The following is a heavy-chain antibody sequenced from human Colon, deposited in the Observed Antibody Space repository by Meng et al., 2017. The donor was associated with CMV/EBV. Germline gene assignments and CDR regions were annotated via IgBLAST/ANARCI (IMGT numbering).Heavy chain of an antibody. Sequence: QVQLVPYGAEVKKPGASVTVSCKASGYTFTGYYMHWVRQAPGQGLEWMGWINPNSGGTNYAQKFQGRVTMTRDTSISTAYMELSRLRSDDTAVYYCARAPYNWNDEGWFDPWGQGTLVTVSS. V-gene: IGHV1-2*02. D-gene: IGHD1-20*01. CDR3: ARAPYNWNDEGWFDP. CDR1: GYTFTGYY. CDR2: INPNSGGT. J-gene: IGHJ5*02.